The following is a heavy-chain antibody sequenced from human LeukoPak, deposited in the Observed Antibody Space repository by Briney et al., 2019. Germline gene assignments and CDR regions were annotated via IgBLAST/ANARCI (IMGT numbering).Heavy chain of an antibody. CDR1: GGSISSYY. Sequence: PSETLSLTCTVSGGSISSYYWSWIRQPPGKRLEYLGYIYYSGSINYNPSLKGRVTISVDMSKNQFFLRLSSVTAADTAVYYCATHGVIGTKYYDYWGQGTLVTVSS. V-gene: IGHV4-59*01. J-gene: IGHJ4*02. CDR2: IYYSGSI. D-gene: IGHD2-21*01. CDR3: ATHGVIGTKYYDY.